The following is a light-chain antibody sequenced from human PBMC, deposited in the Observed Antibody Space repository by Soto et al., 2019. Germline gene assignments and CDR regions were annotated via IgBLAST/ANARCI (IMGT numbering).Light chain of an antibody. CDR3: QQFNNLPWT. CDR1: QAISHY. J-gene: IGKJ1*01. Sequence: DIQMTQSPSSLSASVGDRVTITCQASQAISHYLNWYQQKPGKAPKLLIYDTSNLETGVPSKFSGSGSGTDFIFTISSLQPEDIATYYCQQFNNLPWTFGQGTKVEIE. V-gene: IGKV1-33*01. CDR2: DTS.